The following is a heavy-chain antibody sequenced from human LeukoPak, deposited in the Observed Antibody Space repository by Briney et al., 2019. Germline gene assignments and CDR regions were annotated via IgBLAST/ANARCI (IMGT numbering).Heavy chain of an antibody. J-gene: IGHJ4*02. CDR1: GYTFTNYY. Sequence: ASVKVSCKASGYTFTNYYMHWVRQAPGQGLEWMGIIDPSKGRTSYAQKFQGRVTVTSDTSTNTVCMDLSSLRSDDTAVYYCARVGGGYRSSSGRDYWGQGTLVTVSS. CDR3: ARVGGGYRSSSGRDY. CDR2: IDPSKGRT. V-gene: IGHV1-46*03. D-gene: IGHD6-6*01.